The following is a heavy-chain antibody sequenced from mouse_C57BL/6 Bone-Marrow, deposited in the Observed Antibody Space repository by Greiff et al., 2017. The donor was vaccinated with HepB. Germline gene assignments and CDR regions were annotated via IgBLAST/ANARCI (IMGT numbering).Heavy chain of an antibody. CDR2: ISSGGSYT. CDR3: ARIYYYGSSPWFAY. Sequence: EVKLMESGGDLVKPGGSLKLSCAASGFTFSSYGMSWVRQTPDKRLEWVATISSGGSYTYYPDSVKGRFTISRDNAKNTLYLQMSSLKSEDTAMYYCARIYYYGSSPWFAYWGQGTLVTVSA. J-gene: IGHJ3*01. CDR1: GFTFSSYG. D-gene: IGHD1-1*01. V-gene: IGHV5-6*01.